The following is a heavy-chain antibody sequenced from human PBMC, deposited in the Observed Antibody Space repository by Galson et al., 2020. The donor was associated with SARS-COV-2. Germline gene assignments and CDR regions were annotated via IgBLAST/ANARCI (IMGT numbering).Heavy chain of an antibody. J-gene: IGHJ5*02. CDR2: ISYDGSNK. Sequence: GGSLRLSCAASGFTFSSYAMHWVRQAPGKGLEWVAVISYDGSNKYYADSVKGRFTISRDNSKNTLYLQMNSLRAEDTAVYYCARDGSFLEWLLSSPECWFDPWGQGTLVTVSS. CDR3: ARDGSFLEWLLSSPECWFDP. D-gene: IGHD3-3*01. CDR1: GFTFSSYA. V-gene: IGHV3-30*01.